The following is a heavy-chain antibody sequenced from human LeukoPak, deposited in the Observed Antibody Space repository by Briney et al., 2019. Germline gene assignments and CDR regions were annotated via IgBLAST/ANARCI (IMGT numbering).Heavy chain of an antibody. CDR1: GFTFSTYW. V-gene: IGHV3-7*04. J-gene: IGHJ4*02. CDR3: ARAYSVHY. D-gene: IGHD2-21*01. Sequence: GGSLRLSCAASGFTFSTYWMNWVRQAPGKGLEWLANIKEDGSEKNYLDSVKGRFTISRDNAKNSQYLQMNSLRAEDTAVYYCARAYSVHYWGRGTLVTVSS. CDR2: IKEDGSEK.